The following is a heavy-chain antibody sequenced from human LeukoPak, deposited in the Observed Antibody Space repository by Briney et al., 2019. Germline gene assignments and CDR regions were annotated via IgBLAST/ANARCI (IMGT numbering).Heavy chain of an antibody. D-gene: IGHD6-13*01. CDR1: GFSFSSYG. CDR3: AKDSSNWSFDY. J-gene: IGHJ4*02. CDR2: MRYGGSDK. Sequence: PGGSLRLSCAASGFSFSSYGMHWVRQAPGKGLEWVAFMRYGGSDKYYADSVKGRFAISRDNSKNTLYLQMNSLRGEDTAVYYCAKDSSNWSFDYWGQGTLVTVSS. V-gene: IGHV3-30*02.